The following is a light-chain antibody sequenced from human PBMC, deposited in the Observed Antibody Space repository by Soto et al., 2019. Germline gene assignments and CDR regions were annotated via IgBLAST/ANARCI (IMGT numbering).Light chain of an antibody. J-gene: IGKJ4*01. CDR1: QGIRNA. CDR2: AAS. Sequence: AIQMTQSPSSLSASVGDRVTITCRASQGIRNALCWYQQKPGKAPNLLISAASNLASGVPSRFVGSGSGTDFTLTISSLQPEDFRTDYCLHYYNYPLTFGGGTKVEIK. CDR3: LHYYNYPLT. V-gene: IGKV1-6*01.